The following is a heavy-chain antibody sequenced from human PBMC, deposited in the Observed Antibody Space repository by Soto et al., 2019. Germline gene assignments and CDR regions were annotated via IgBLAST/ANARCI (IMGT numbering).Heavy chain of an antibody. D-gene: IGHD3-16*01. J-gene: IGHJ4*02. CDR3: AKAISDYTGYFDY. Sequence: ASVKVSCKASGYTFTSYYIHWVRQAPGIGLEWMALIKPGGSYTTYAQKFQGRVTLTSDTSTSAVYMELSSLTSDDTAVYYCAKAISDYTGYFDYSGQGTLVTVYS. CDR2: IKPGGSYT. V-gene: IGHV1-46*01. CDR1: GYTFTSYY.